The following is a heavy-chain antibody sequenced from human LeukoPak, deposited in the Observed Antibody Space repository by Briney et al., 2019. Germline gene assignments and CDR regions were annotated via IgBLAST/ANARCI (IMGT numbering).Heavy chain of an antibody. Sequence: SVKVSCKASGGTFSSYAISWVRQAPGQGLEWMGRIIPILGIANYAQKFQGRVTITADKSTSTAYIELSSLRSEDTAVYYCARVVVPAAANWFDPWGQGTLVTVSS. CDR3: ARVVVPAAANWFDP. CDR2: IIPILGIA. J-gene: IGHJ5*02. D-gene: IGHD2-2*01. V-gene: IGHV1-69*04. CDR1: GGTFSSYA.